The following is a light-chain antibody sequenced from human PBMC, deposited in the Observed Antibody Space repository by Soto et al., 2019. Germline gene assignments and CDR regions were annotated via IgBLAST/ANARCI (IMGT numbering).Light chain of an antibody. CDR1: QAISSW. CDR2: AAS. V-gene: IGKV1-12*01. J-gene: IGKJ4*01. CDR3: QQANSFPLT. Sequence: DIQMTQSPSSVSASVGDRVTITCRASQAISSWLAWYQQKSGKAPNVLIYAASTLQSGVPSRFSGSGSGTDFTLTISSLQPEDFATYYRQQANSFPLTFGDGTKVEIK.